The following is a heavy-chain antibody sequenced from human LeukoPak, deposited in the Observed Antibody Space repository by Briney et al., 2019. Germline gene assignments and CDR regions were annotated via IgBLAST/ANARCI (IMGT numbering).Heavy chain of an antibody. J-gene: IGHJ4*02. V-gene: IGHV4-34*01. D-gene: IGHD3-22*01. CDR1: GGSFSGYY. CDR3: ARVLYYYDSSGYYAYYFDY. Sequence: PSETLSLTCAVYGGSFSGYYWGWIRQPPGKGLEWIGSIYYSGSTYYNPSLKSRVTISVDTSKNQFSLKLGSVTAADTAVYYCARVLYYYDSSGYYAYYFDYWGQGTLVTVSS. CDR2: IYYSGST.